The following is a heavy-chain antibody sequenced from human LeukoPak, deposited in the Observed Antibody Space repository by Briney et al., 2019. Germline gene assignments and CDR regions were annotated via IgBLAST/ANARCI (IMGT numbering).Heavy chain of an antibody. CDR2: IYYSGST. D-gene: IGHD3-3*01. J-gene: IGHJ5*02. Sequence: SETLSLTCTVSGGSISSSSYYWGWIRQPPGKGLEWIGSIYYSGSTYYNPSLKSRVTISVDTSKNQFSLKLSSVTAADTAVYYCARQGIFGVVTPNNWFDPWGQGTLVTVSS. CDR3: ARQGIFGVVTPNNWFDP. V-gene: IGHV4-39*01. CDR1: GGSISSSSYY.